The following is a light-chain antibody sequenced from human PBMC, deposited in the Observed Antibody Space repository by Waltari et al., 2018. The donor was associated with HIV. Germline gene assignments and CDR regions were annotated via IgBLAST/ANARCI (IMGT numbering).Light chain of an antibody. CDR2: EVS. Sequence: QSALTQPASVSGSPGQSITISCTGTSSDVGGYNYVSWYQHHPGKAPTVMIYEVSNRPSGVSNRFSGSKSGNTASLTISGLQAEDEADYYCSSYTSSNTLVFGGGTKLTVL. CDR3: SSYTSSNTLV. V-gene: IGLV2-14*01. J-gene: IGLJ2*01. CDR1: SSDVGGYNY.